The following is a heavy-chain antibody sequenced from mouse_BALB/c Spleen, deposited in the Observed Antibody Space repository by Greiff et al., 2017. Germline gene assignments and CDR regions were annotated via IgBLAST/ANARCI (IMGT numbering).Heavy chain of an antibody. CDR1: GYTFTSYT. Sequence: VKLMESGAELARPGASVKMSCKASGYTFTSYTMHWVKQRPGQGLEWIGYINPSSGYTNYNQKFKDKATLTADKSSSTAYMQLSSLTSEDSAVYYCARSNDGGGYYFDYWGQGTTLTVSS. CDR3: ARSNDGGGYYFDY. V-gene: IGHV1-4*01. D-gene: IGHD2-12*01. CDR2: INPSSGYT. J-gene: IGHJ2*01.